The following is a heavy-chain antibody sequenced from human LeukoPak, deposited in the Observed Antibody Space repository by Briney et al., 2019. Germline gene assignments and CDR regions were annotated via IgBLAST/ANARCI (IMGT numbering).Heavy chain of an antibody. CDR1: GFTFSSYV. Sequence: GRSLRLSCAASGFTFSSYVMHWVRQAPGKGLEWVAVISYDGSNKYYADSVKGRLTISRDNSKNTLYLQMNSLRAEDTAVYYCAREALPPGIAAAGTDWFDPWGQGTLVTVSS. J-gene: IGHJ5*02. D-gene: IGHD6-13*01. CDR3: AREALPPGIAAAGTDWFDP. V-gene: IGHV3-30-3*01. CDR2: ISYDGSNK.